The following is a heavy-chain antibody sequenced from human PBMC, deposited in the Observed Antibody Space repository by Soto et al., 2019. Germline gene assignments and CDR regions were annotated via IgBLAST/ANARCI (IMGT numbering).Heavy chain of an antibody. V-gene: IGHV1-69*05. CDR1: GGTFSSYA. J-gene: IGHJ4*02. D-gene: IGHD4-17*01. CDR3: ARDGDHTVTIGSY. CDR2: IIPIFGTA. Sequence: QVQLVQSGAEVKKPGSSVKVSCKASGGTFSSYAISWVRQAPGQGLEWMGGIIPIFGTANYAQKFQGRVTXTXDXXTSTAYMGLSSLRSEDTAVYYCARDGDHTVTIGSYWGQGTLVTVSS.